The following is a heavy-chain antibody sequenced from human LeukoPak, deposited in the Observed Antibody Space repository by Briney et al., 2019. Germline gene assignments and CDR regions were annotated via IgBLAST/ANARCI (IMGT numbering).Heavy chain of an antibody. CDR2: ISSSGGSA. J-gene: IGHJ4*02. CDR1: GFTFSNYA. V-gene: IGHV3-23*01. Sequence: GGSLRLSCAASGFTFSNYAMTWVRQAPGKGLEWVSAISSSGGSAYYADSVKGRFTISRDNSKNTLYLQMNSLRAEDTAVYFCAKRPTMVRGVTDYWGQGTLVTVSS. CDR3: AKRPTMVRGVTDY. D-gene: IGHD3-10*01.